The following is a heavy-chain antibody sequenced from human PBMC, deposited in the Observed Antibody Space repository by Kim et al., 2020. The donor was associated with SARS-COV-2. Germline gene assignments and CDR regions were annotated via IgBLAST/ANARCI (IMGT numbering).Heavy chain of an antibody. CDR1: GYSFTSYA. D-gene: IGHD3-10*01. CDR2: INGGNGNT. J-gene: IGHJ4*01. V-gene: IGHV1-3*01. CDR3: ARLLWFGESLQYHNLDY. Sequence: ASVKVSCKASGYSFTSYAMHWVRQAPGQRLEWIGWINGGNGNTKYSQNFQGRVTITRATSASIAYMELSSLRSEDAALYYCARLLWFGESLQYHNLDYWGQGTLVSVSS.